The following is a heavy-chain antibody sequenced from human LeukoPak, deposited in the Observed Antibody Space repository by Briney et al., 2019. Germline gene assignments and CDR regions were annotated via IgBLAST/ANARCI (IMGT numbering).Heavy chain of an antibody. Sequence: ASVTVSCTASGYTFTGYYMHWVRQAPGQGLEWMGWINPNSGGTNYAQKFQGRVTITADESTSTAYMELSSLRSEDTAVYYCARSQHYGSGSPFNSDYYYYMDVWGKGTTVTISS. CDR2: INPNSGGT. CDR1: GYTFTGYY. J-gene: IGHJ6*03. D-gene: IGHD3-10*01. V-gene: IGHV1-2*02. CDR3: ARSQHYGSGSPFNSDYYYYMDV.